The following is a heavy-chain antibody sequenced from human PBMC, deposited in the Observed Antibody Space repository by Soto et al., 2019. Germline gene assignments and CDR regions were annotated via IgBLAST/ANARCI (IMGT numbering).Heavy chain of an antibody. CDR3: ARPENGRNGAFDI. J-gene: IGHJ3*02. CDR1: GGTFSSYA. V-gene: IGHV1-69*13. Sequence: SVKVSCKASGGTFSSYAISWVRQAPGQGLEWMGGIIPIFGTASYAQKFQGRVTITADESTSTAYMELSSLRSEDTAVYYCARPENGRNGAFDIWGQGTMVTVSS. D-gene: IGHD2-8*01. CDR2: IIPIFGTA.